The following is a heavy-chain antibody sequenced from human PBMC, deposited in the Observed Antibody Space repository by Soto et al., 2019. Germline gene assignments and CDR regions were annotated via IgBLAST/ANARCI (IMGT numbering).Heavy chain of an antibody. CDR1: GYTVSSYA. J-gene: IGHJ6*02. Sequence: PGETLRLTCAASGYTVSSYAMSWVRQSPEKGLEWISAMSCSGGSTYYADSVKGRFTFFRRSTKNMLYLQMYVMVAEDTAVYYCAKDACYGMDVWGQGTTVTVSS. CDR3: AKDACYGMDV. V-gene: IGHV3-23*01. CDR2: MSCSGGST.